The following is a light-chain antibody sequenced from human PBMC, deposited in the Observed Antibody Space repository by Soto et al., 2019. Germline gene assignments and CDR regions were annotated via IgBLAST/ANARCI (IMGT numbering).Light chain of an antibody. CDR1: QSVSSSY. CDR2: GAS. V-gene: IGKV3-20*01. J-gene: IGKJ5*01. CDR3: QQFGSSPIT. Sequence: EIVLTQSPGTLSLSPGERAALSCRASQSVSSSYLAWYQQKIGQAPRLLIYGASSRATGIPDRFSGSGSGTVFTLTIIRLEPQDFAVYFCQQFGSSPITFGQGTRLEIK.